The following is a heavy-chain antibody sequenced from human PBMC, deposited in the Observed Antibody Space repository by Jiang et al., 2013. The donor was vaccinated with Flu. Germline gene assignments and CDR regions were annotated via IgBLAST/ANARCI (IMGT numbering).Heavy chain of an antibody. CDR2: IDPSDSYT. J-gene: IGHJ4*02. CDR1: GYSFTSYW. V-gene: IGHV5-10-1*01. D-gene: IGHD5-12*01. CDR3: GSTWSGYASLGEGIGL. Sequence: GAEVKKPGESLRISCKGSGYSFTSYWISWVRQMPGKGLEWMGRIDPSDSYTNYSPSFQGHVTISADKSISTAYLQWSSLKASDTAMYYCGSTWSGYASLGEGIGLWGQGTLVTVSS.